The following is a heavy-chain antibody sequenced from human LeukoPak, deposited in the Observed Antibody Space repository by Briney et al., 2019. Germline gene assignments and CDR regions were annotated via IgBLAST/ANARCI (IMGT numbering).Heavy chain of an antibody. CDR1: GFTFSSYA. V-gene: IGHV3-30-3*01. CDR3: ARDLVAGSYVFDY. J-gene: IGHJ4*02. D-gene: IGHD3-10*01. Sequence: PGGSLRLSCAASGFTFSSYAMHWVRQAPGKGLEWVAVISYDGSNKYHADSVKGRFTISRDNAKNSLYLQMNSLRAEDTAVYYCARDLVAGSYVFDYWGQGTLVTVSS. CDR2: ISYDGSNK.